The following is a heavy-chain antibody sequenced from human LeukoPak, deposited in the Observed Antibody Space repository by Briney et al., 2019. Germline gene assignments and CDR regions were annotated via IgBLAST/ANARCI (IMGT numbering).Heavy chain of an antibody. J-gene: IGHJ4*02. CDR1: GGSISSYY. Sequence: SETLSLTCTVSGGSISSYYWSWIRQPPGKGLEWIGYIYYSGSTNYNPSLKSRVTISVDTSKNQFSLKLSSVTAADTAVYYCARDSIAAAGTYDYWGQGTLVTVSS. V-gene: IGHV4-59*01. CDR2: IYYSGST. D-gene: IGHD6-13*01. CDR3: ARDSIAAAGTYDY.